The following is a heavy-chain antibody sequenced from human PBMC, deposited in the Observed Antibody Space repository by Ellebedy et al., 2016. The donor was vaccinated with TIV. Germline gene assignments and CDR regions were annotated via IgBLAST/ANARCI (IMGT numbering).Heavy chain of an antibody. CDR3: AQSGADY. CDR2: IVGSGA. J-gene: IGHJ4*02. CDR1: GFTFSPSA. Sequence: GESLKISCAASGFTFSPSAMAWVRQAPGKGLEWVSGIVGSGAQKYADSVKGRFTISRDNAKNSLYLQMNSLRAEDTAVYYCAQSGADYWGQGTPVTVSS. V-gene: IGHV3-23*01. D-gene: IGHD1-26*01.